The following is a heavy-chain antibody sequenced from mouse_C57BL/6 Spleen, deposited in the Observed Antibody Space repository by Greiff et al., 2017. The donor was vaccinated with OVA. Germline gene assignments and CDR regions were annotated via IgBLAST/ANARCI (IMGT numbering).Heavy chain of an antibody. V-gene: IGHV1-76*01. D-gene: IGHD2-1*01. J-gene: IGHJ3*01. CDR1: GYTFTDYY. CDR2: IYPGSGNT. Sequence: QVQLQQSGAELVRPGASVKLSCKASGYTFTDYYINWVKQRPGQGLEWIARIYPGSGNTYYNEKFKGKATLTAEKSSSTAYMQLSSLTSEDSAVYFCAIFYGNYGWFAYWGQGTLVTVSA. CDR3: AIFYGNYGWFAY.